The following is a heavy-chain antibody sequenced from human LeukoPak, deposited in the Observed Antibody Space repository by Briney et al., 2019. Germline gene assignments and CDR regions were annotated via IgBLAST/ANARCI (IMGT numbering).Heavy chain of an antibody. CDR2: INHSGST. J-gene: IGHJ6*02. Sequence: SETLSLTCAVYGGSFSCYYWSWIRQPPGKGLEWIGEINHSGSTNYNPSLKSRVTISVDTSKNQFSLKLSSVTAADTAVYYCAVSLNPQFAYYYGMDVWGQGTTVTVSS. CDR1: GGSFSCYY. CDR3: AVSLNPQFAYYYGMDV. D-gene: IGHD3-10*01. V-gene: IGHV4-34*01.